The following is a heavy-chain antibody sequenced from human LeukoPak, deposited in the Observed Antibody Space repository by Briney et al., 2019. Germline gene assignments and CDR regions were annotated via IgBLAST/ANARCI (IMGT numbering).Heavy chain of an antibody. V-gene: IGHV3-23*01. CDR3: AKGGSYRSQPYFDY. D-gene: IGHD3-16*02. J-gene: IGHJ4*02. Sequence: GGSLRLSCAASGLTFRTYAMSWVRQAPGKGLEWVSSISDSGGYTFYADSVKGRFTISRDNSKNTVYLQMNSLSAEDTAVYYCAKGGSYRSQPYFDYWGQGTPVTVSS. CDR2: ISDSGGYT. CDR1: GLTFRTYA.